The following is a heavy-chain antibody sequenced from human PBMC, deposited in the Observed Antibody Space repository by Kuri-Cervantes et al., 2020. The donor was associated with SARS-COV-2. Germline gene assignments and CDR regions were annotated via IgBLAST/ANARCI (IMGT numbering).Heavy chain of an antibody. J-gene: IGHJ4*02. CDR1: GFTFSSYG. CDR2: IWYDGSNK. V-gene: IGHV3-33*08. CDR3: ARATPYYYDSSGYKGYFDY. D-gene: IGHD3-22*01. Sequence: GESPKISCSASGFTFSSYGMHWVRQAPGKGLEWVAVIWYDGSNKYYADSVKGRFTISRDNSKNTLYLQMNSLRAEDTAVYYCARATPYYYDSSGYKGYFDYWGQGTLVTVS.